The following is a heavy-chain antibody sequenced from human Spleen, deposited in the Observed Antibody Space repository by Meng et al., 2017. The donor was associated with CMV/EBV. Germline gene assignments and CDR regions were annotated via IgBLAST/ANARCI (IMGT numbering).Heavy chain of an antibody. CDR1: GFTFSSYA. CDR2: ISGSGGST. D-gene: IGHD2-2*01. Sequence: GESLKISCAASGFTFSSYAMSWVRQAPGKGLEWVSAISGSGGSTYYADSVKGRFTISRDNSKNTLYLQMNSLRAEDTAVYYCAKDRPQLPPKYYFDHWGQGTLVTVSS. CDR3: AKDRPQLPPKYYFDH. V-gene: IGHV3-23*01. J-gene: IGHJ4*02.